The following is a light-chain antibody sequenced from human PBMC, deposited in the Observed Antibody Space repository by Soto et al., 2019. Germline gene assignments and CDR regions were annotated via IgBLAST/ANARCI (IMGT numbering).Light chain of an antibody. V-gene: IGLV1-40*01. CDR2: GDT. CDR3: QSFDSSLSGVV. Sequence: QSVLTQPPSVSGAPGQRVTISCTGSSSNIGAGYDVHWYRQLPGTAPKLLIYGDTNRPSGVPDRFSGSKSGTSASLAITGLQPEDEADYYCQSFDSSLSGVVFGGGTKLTVL. J-gene: IGLJ2*01. CDR1: SSNIGAGYD.